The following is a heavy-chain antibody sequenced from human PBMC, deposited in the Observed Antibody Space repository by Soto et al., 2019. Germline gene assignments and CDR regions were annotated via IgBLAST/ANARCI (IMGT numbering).Heavy chain of an antibody. Sequence: QITLKESGPTLVKPTQTLTLTCTFSGFSLSTSGVGVGWIRQPPGKAMDWLALIYWNDDKRYSPYLKSRLTITKDNAKNQVVLTLTNMDPVDTATYYCAHSLTVESSSCASNWFDPWGQGTLVNVSA. CDR2: IYWNDDK. CDR1: GFSLSTSGVG. J-gene: IGHJ5*02. CDR3: AHSLTVESSSCASNWFDP. V-gene: IGHV2-5*01. D-gene: IGHD6-13*01.